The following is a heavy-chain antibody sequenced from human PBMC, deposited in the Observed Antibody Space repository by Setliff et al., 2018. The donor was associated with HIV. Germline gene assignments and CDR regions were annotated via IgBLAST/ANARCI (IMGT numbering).Heavy chain of an antibody. CDR1: GDSIGSSSYY. V-gene: IGHV4-39*07. J-gene: IGHJ4*02. Sequence: KPSETLSLTCTVSGDSIGSSSYYWAWIRQPPGKGLEWIGNIYYSGSTYYNPSLKTRVTISVDGSKNQFSLKLKSVTAEDTAVYYCARFRRSGYNYVEGTALAYWGQGTLVTVS. CDR3: ARFRRSGYNYVEGTALAY. CDR2: IYYSGST. D-gene: IGHD3-22*01.